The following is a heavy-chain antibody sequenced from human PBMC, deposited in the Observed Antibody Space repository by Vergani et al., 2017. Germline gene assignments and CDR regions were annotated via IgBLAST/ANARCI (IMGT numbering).Heavy chain of an antibody. Sequence: DVHLAESGGGFFQPGGSLRLSCSASGFTFNSYCMHWVRQVPGKGLLWVSRIKSDGSITAYADSVKGRFTISRDNAQNTLYLQMNSLRVEDTGVYYCERARCIETCYMSKWLDSWVQGTLVTVSS. V-gene: IGHV3-74*03. CDR3: ERARCIETCYMSKWLDS. D-gene: IGHD3-9*01. CDR1: GFTFNSYC. CDR2: IKSDGSIT. J-gene: IGHJ5*01.